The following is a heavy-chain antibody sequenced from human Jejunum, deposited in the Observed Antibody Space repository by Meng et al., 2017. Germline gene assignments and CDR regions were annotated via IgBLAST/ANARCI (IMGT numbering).Heavy chain of an antibody. J-gene: IGHJ4*02. Sequence: QVQMEQSGAEVGKPGASVKVSCRASGYTLNGFSMHWVRQAPGQGLEWMGRINTNTGGTNYAQNFKGRVTLTRDTSTVYMEVNRLGSDDTAVYYCAGRSYNYDDYFDFWGRGTLVTVSS. CDR1: GYTLNGFS. D-gene: IGHD5-24*01. V-gene: IGHV1-2*06. CDR2: INTNTGGT. CDR3: AGRSYNYDDYFDF.